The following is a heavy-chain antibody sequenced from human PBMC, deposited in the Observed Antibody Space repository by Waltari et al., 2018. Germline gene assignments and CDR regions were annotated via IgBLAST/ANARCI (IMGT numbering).Heavy chain of an antibody. V-gene: IGHV4-39*01. CDR3: ATLPIPLELWYFDL. J-gene: IGHJ2*01. Sequence: QLQLQASGPGLVNPSETLSLTCTVSGVSISPSRSYWGWIRQPPGKGLDWIGSLHYGGSSYFNPSLKSRVTISVDTSKNQFSLKLTSVTAADTAVYYCATLPIPLELWYFDLWGRGTLVTVSS. CDR1: GVSISPSRSY. D-gene: IGHD1-7*01. CDR2: LHYGGSS.